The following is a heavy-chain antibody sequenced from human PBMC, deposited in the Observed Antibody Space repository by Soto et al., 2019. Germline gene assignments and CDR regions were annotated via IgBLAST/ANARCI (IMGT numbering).Heavy chain of an antibody. J-gene: IGHJ4*02. V-gene: IGHV4-59*01. CDR1: GGSISSYY. Sequence: TSETLSLTCTVSGGSISSYYWSWIRQPPGKGLEWIGYIYYSGSTNYNPSLKSRVAISVDTSKNQFSLKLSSVTAADTAVYYCARGNREVISVFDYWGRGTLVTVSS. CDR3: ARGNREVISVFDY. D-gene: IGHD3-22*01. CDR2: IYYSGST.